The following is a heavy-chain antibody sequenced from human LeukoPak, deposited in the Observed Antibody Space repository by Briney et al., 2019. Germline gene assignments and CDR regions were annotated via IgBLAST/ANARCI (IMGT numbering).Heavy chain of an antibody. CDR3: ARQQWLVPVSY. V-gene: IGHV4-39*01. J-gene: IGHJ4*02. CDR2: INYSGST. Sequence: SETLSLTCTVSGGSTSSTSHYWGWIRQPPGKGLEWVGSINYSGSTYYNPSLKSRVTISVDTSKNQFSLNLSSVTAADTAVYYCARQQWLVPVSYWGQGTLVTVSS. CDR1: GGSTSSTSHY. D-gene: IGHD6-19*01.